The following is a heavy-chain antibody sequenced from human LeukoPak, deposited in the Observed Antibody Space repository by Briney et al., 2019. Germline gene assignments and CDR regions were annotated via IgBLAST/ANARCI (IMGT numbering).Heavy chain of an antibody. J-gene: IGHJ5*02. V-gene: IGHV4-30-4*08. CDR1: GGSISSGDYY. CDR2: IYYSEST. Sequence: PSQTLSLTCTVSGGSISSGDYYWSWIRQPPGKGLEWIGYIYYSESTYYNPSLKSRVTISVDTSKNQFSLKLSSVTAADTAVYYCAREPHCSSTSCYFDSDNWFDPWGQGTLVTVSS. D-gene: IGHD2-2*01. CDR3: AREPHCSSTSCYFDSDNWFDP.